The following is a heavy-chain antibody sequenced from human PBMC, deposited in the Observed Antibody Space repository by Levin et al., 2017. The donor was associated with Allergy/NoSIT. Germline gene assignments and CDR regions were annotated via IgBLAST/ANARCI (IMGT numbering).Heavy chain of an antibody. Sequence: PSETLSLTCTVSGGSISSGSYYWSWIRQPAGKGLEWIGRIYTSGSTNYNPSLKSRVTISVDTSKNQFSLKLSSVTAADTAVYYCAREGGYSGYDLGSVDYWGQGTLVTVSS. CDR2: IYTSGST. J-gene: IGHJ4*02. D-gene: IGHD5-12*01. V-gene: IGHV4-61*02. CDR1: GGSISSGSYY. CDR3: AREGGYSGYDLGSVDY.